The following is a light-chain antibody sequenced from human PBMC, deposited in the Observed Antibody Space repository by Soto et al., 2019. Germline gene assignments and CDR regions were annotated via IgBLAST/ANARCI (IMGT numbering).Light chain of an antibody. CDR3: SSYTTSSTLLYV. Sequence: QSALTQPASVSGSPGQSITISCTGTSSDVGGYNYVSWYQQHPGKAPKLMIYAVSNRPSGVSTRFSGSKSGNTACLTISGLQAEDEADYHCSSYTTSSTLLYVFGTGTKVTVL. J-gene: IGLJ1*01. CDR1: SSDVGGYNY. CDR2: AVS. V-gene: IGLV2-14*01.